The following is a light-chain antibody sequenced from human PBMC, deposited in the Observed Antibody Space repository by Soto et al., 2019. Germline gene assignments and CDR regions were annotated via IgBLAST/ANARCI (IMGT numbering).Light chain of an antibody. CDR1: SSNIGAGYD. J-gene: IGLJ7*01. V-gene: IGLV1-40*01. CDR3: QSYDTRLSGSV. CDR2: ANN. Sequence: QSVLTQAPSVSGAPGQRVTISCTGSSSNIGAGYDVHWYQQLPGTAPKLLIYANNNRPSGVPDRFSGSKSDTSASLAITGLRAEDEADYYCQSYDTRLSGSVFGGGTQLTVL.